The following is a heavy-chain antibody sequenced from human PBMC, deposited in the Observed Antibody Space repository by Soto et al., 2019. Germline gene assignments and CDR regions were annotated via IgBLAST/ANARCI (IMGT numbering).Heavy chain of an antibody. V-gene: IGHV4-59*01. J-gene: IGHJ4*02. CDR2: IYYSGST. CDR1: GGSISSYY. CDR3: ARGFQDGSGSYSSYRPTFDY. Sequence: PSETLSLTCTVSGGSISSYYWSWIRQPPGKGLEWIGYIYYSGSTNYNPSLKSRVTISADTSKNQFSLKLSSVTAADTAVYYCARGFQDGSGSYSSYRPTFDYWGQGTLVTVSS. D-gene: IGHD3-10*01.